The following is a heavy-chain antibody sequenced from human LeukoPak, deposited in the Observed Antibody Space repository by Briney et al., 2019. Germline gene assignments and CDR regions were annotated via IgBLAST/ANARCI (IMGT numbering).Heavy chain of an antibody. Sequence: SETLSLTCAVYGGSFSGYYWSWIRQPPGKGLEWIGEINHSGSANYNPSLKSRVTISVGTSKNQFSLKLSSVTAADTAVYYCAREAQEAAFDIWGQGTMVTVSS. J-gene: IGHJ3*02. CDR2: INHSGSA. CDR3: AREAQEAAFDI. V-gene: IGHV4-34*01. CDR1: GGSFSGYY.